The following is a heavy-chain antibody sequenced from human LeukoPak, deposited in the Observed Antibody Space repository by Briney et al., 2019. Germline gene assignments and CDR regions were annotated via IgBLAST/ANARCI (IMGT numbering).Heavy chain of an antibody. J-gene: IGHJ3*02. CDR3: ARDNDGDSFDAFDI. CDR2: MWYDGSNR. D-gene: IGHD4-17*01. V-gene: IGHV3-33*01. CDR1: GFTLSRYG. Sequence: PGGTLRLSCAACGFTLSRYGMHWVRQAPGKGLEWVAVMWYDGSNRNYADSVKGRFTISRDNSKNTLYLQMNSLRAEDTAVYYCARDNDGDSFDAFDIWGQGTMVTVSS.